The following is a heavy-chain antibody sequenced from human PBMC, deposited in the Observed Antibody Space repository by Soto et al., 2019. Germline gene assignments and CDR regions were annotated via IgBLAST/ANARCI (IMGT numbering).Heavy chain of an antibody. CDR1: GLTVTSHS. CDR2: ISGSGSNT. J-gene: IGHJ2*01. V-gene: IGHV3-23*01. Sequence: GGSLRLSCEASGLTVTSHSMSWVRQAPGKGLEWVSGISGSGSNTYYADSVKGRFTISKDNSRNTLFLQMNSLRAEDTAVYYCAKDVESIYCYLDVWGRGTLVTVSS. CDR3: AKDVESIYCYLDV.